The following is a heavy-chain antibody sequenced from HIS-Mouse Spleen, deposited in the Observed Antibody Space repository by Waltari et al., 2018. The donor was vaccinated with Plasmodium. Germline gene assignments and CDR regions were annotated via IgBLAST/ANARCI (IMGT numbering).Heavy chain of an antibody. V-gene: IGHV1-2*02. J-gene: IGHJ1*01. CDR3: ARVLGYKAAAGTFVEYFQH. CDR2: INPNSGGT. Sequence: QVQLVQSGAEVKKPGASLKVSCKASGYTFTGHSMPRVRLPPAPELEWMVWINPNSGGTNDAQKFQGRVTMTRDTSISTAYMELSRLRSDDTAVYYCARVLGYKAAAGTFVEYFQHWGQGTLVTVSS. CDR1: GYTFTGHS. D-gene: IGHD6-13*01.